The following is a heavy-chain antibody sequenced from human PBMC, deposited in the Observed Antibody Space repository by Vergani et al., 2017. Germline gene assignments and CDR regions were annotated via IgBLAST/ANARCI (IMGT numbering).Heavy chain of an antibody. CDR1: GYTFTGYY. J-gene: IGHJ4*02. D-gene: IGHD3-9*01. V-gene: IGHV1-69*01. CDR3: ARGVYYDILTGVDY. Sequence: QVQLVQSGAEVKKPGASVKVSCKASGYTFTGYYMHWVRQAPGQGLEWMGWIIPIFGTANYAQKFQGRVTITADESTSTVYMELSSLRSEDTAVYYCARGVYYDILTGVDYWGQGTLVTVSS. CDR2: IIPIFGTA.